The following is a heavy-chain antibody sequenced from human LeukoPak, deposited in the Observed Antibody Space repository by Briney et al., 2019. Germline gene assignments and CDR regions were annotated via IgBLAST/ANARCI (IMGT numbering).Heavy chain of an antibody. CDR3: ARETSYPYYMDV. D-gene: IGHD3-10*01. V-gene: IGHV4-59*12. J-gene: IGHJ6*03. CDR2: LYYTGST. CDR1: SGSISTYY. Sequence: SETLSLTCTVSSGSISTYYWSWIRQPPGKGLEWIGYLYYTGSTNYNPSLKSRVTISVDTSKNEFFLKLRSVTAADTAVYYCARETSYPYYMDVWGKGTTVTVSS.